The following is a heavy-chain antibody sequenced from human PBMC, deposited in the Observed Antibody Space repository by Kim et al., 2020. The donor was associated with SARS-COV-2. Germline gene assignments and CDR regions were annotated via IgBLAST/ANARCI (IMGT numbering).Heavy chain of an antibody. CDR2: IIPIFGTA. CDR1: GGTFSSYA. Sequence: SVKVSCKASGGTFSSYAISWVRQAPGQGLEWMGGIIPIFGTANYAQKFQGRVTITANESTSTAYMELSILRSEDTAVYYCARDIVVVPAAMSPEVGFDPWGQGTLVTVSS. J-gene: IGHJ5*02. V-gene: IGHV1-69*13. D-gene: IGHD2-2*01. CDR3: ARDIVVVPAAMSPEVGFDP.